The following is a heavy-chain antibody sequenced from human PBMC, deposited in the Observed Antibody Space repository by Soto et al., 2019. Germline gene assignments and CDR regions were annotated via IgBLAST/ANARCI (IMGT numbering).Heavy chain of an antibody. V-gene: IGHV3-23*01. Sequence: EVQLLESGGGLVQPGGSLRLSCAASGFTFSSYARSWVRQAPGRGLEWVXXISSSGGSKNYADAVKGRFTFSRDNSKNXXYLXXXXXXXXXXXXXXXXXXXXXXXXXXYYSGMDVWGQGTMVTVS. CDR3: XXXXXXXXXXXYYSGMDV. CDR1: GFTFSSYA. J-gene: IGHJ6*02. CDR2: ISSSGGSK.